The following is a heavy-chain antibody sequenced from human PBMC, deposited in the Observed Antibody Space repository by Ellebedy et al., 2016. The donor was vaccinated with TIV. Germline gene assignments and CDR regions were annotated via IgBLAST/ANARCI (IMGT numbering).Heavy chain of an antibody. Sequence: ASVKVSCKASGYTFTGQYIHWVRQAPGQGLEWMGWINPDIGGTSYAQKFQGRVTMTRDTSFITAYMELSRLQSDDTAVYYCARGGQTGYGAFEYWGQGPQVPASS. J-gene: IGHJ4*02. CDR1: GYTFTGQY. D-gene: IGHD3-9*01. CDR2: INPDIGGT. V-gene: IGHV1-2*02. CDR3: ARGGQTGYGAFEY.